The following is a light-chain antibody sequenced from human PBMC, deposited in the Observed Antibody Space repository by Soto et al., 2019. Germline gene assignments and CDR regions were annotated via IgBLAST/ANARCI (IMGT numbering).Light chain of an antibody. CDR1: SSDVGGYNH. J-gene: IGLJ2*01. Sequence: QSVLTQPASVSGSPGQSITISCTGTSSDVGGYNHVSWYQHSPGKAPKLILFAVSDRPSGVSHRFSGSKSGNTASLTISGLQAEDEADYYCCSYTTLSTVVFGGGTKLTVL. V-gene: IGLV2-14*01. CDR2: AVS. CDR3: CSYTTLSTVV.